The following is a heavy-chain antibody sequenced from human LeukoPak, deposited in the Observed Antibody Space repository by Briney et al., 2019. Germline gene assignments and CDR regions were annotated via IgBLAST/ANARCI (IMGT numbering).Heavy chain of an antibody. V-gene: IGHV4-38-2*02. D-gene: IGHD6-19*01. CDR3: ARDLRSSGWYAPWFDP. CDR2: IYHSGST. Sequence: SETLSLTCTVSGYSISSGYYWGWIRQPPGKGLEWIGSIYHSGSTYYNPSLKSRVTISVDTSKNQFSLKLISVTAADTAVYYCARDLRSSGWYAPWFDPWGQGTLVTVSS. J-gene: IGHJ5*02. CDR1: GYSISSGYY.